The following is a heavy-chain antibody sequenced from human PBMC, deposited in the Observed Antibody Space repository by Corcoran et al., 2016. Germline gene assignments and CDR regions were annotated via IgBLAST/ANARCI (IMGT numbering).Heavy chain of an antibody. CDR2: ISYDGSNK. CDR1: GFIFSSSG. J-gene: IGHJ4*02. D-gene: IGHD3-16*01. V-gene: IGHV3-30*18. Sequence: QVQLVESGGGVVQPGRSLRLSCAASGFIFSSSGMHWVRQAPGKGLEWVAVISYDGSNKYYADSVKGRFTVSRDNSKNTLYLQMNSLRAEDTAVYYCAKEGEEDYWGQGALGTVSS. CDR3: AKEGEEDY.